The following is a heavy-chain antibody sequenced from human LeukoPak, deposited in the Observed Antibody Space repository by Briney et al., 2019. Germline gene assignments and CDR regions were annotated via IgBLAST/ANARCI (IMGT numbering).Heavy chain of an antibody. V-gene: IGHV3-30*18. J-gene: IGHJ5*02. CDR1: GFTFSSYG. Sequence: GGSLGLSCAASGFTFSSYGMHWVRQAPGKGLEWVAVISYDGSNKYYADSVKGRFTISRDNSKNTLYLQMNSLRAEDTAVYYCAKDRYYDFWSGSRTLNWFDPWGQGTLVTVSS. CDR2: ISYDGSNK. CDR3: AKDRYYDFWSGSRTLNWFDP. D-gene: IGHD3-3*01.